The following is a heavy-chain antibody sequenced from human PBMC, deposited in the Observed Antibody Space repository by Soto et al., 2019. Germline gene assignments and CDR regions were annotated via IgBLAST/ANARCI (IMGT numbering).Heavy chain of an antibody. CDR2: IYYSGST. D-gene: IGHD6-25*01. CDR1: GGSISSVGYY. V-gene: IGHV4-31*03. CDR3: ARESGGYDSSTRYGLDV. Sequence: SETLSLTCSVSGGSISSVGYYWTWIRQQPGKGLEWIGYIYYSGSTDYNPSLKSRVTISVDRSKNQFSLSLSSVTAADTAIYYCARESGGYDSSTRYGLDVWGQGTTVTVSS. J-gene: IGHJ6*02.